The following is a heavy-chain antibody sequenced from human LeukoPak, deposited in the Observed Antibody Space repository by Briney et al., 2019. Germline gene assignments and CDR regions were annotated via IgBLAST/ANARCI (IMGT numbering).Heavy chain of an antibody. D-gene: IGHD4-17*01. CDR1: GYTFTSYG. Sequence: SVKVSCKASGYTFTSYGISWVRQAPGQGLEWMGGIIPIFGTANYAQKFQGRVTITADKSTSTAYMELSSLRSEDTAVYYCAGSTVTTPRWFDPWGQGTLVTVSS. V-gene: IGHV1-69*06. CDR3: AGSTVTTPRWFDP. CDR2: IIPIFGTA. J-gene: IGHJ5*02.